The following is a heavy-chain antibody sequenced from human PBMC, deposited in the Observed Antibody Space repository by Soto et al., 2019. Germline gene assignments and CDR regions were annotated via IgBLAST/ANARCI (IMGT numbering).Heavy chain of an antibody. D-gene: IGHD1-1*01. J-gene: IGHJ4*02. Sequence: ASVKVSCKASGYTFTSYGISWVLQAPGQGLEWMGWISAYNGNTNYAQKLQGRVTMTTDTSTSTAYMELRSLRSDDTAVYFCARPLSSSWNDKNFDYWGQGTLVTVSS. V-gene: IGHV1-18*01. CDR1: GYTFTSYG. CDR3: ARPLSSSWNDKNFDY. CDR2: ISAYNGNT.